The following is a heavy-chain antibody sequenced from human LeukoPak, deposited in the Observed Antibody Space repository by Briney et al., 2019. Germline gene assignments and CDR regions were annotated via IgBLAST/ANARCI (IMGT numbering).Heavy chain of an antibody. J-gene: IGHJ6*02. D-gene: IGHD6-13*01. CDR2: ISGSGGST. V-gene: IGHV3-23*01. CDR1: GFTFSSYA. CDR3: AKDLGSSEPDDNYYGMDV. Sequence: PGGSLRLSCAASGFTFSSYAMSWVRQAPGKGLEWVSAISGSGGSTYYADSVKGRFTISRDNSKNTLYLQMNSLRSEDTAVYYCAKDLGSSEPDDNYYGMDVWGQGTTVTVSS.